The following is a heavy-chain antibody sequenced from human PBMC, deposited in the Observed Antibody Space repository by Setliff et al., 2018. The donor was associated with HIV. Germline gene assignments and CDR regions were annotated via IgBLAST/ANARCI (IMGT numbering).Heavy chain of an antibody. J-gene: IGHJ4*02. CDR3: ARDLHNYAGNY. CDR2: VRAGGGST. Sequence: GGSLRLSCAASGIVFSSYTMTWVRQAPGKGLEWVSAVRAGGGSTFYADSVKGRFTISRDDSKNTLYLQMNSLRAEDTAVYYCARDLHNYAGNYWGQGTLVTVSS. CDR1: GIVFSSYT. V-gene: IGHV3-23*01. D-gene: IGHD3-16*01.